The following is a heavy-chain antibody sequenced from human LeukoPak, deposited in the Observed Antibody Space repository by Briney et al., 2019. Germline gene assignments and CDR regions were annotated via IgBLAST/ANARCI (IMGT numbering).Heavy chain of an antibody. J-gene: IGHJ6*04. Sequence: SETLSLTCAVYGGSFSGYYWSRIRQPPGKGLEWIGEINHSGSTNYNPSLKSRVTISVDTSKNQFSLKLSSVTAADTAVYYCARFRANYYYYGMDVWGKGTTVTVSS. CDR3: ARFRANYYYYGMDV. V-gene: IGHV4-34*01. CDR1: GGSFSGYY. CDR2: INHSGST.